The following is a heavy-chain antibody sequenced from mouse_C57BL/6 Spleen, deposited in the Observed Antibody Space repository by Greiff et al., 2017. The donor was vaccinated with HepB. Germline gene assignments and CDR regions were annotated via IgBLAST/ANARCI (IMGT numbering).Heavy chain of an antibody. J-gene: IGHJ1*03. CDR3: ARGETTVVDTGYFDV. CDR1: GYTFTNYW. Sequence: VQLKQSGAELVRPGTSVKMSCQASGYTFTNYWIGWAKQRPGHGLEWIGDIYPGGGYTNYNETSKGKAKLTADKYSSTAYMQVSSLTSEDSAIYYCARGETTVVDTGYFDVWGTGTTVTVSS. D-gene: IGHD1-1*01. CDR2: IYPGGGYT. V-gene: IGHV1-63*01.